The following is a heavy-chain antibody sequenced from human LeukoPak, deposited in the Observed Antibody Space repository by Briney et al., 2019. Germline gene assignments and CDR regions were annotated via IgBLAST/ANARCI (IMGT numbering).Heavy chain of an antibody. J-gene: IGHJ4*02. Sequence: SETLSLTCTVSGGSISSSSYYWGGIRQPPGEGLEWIGSIYYSGSTYYNPSLKSRVTISVDTSKNQFSLKLSSVTAADTAVYYCARDKGMVRGNFDYWGQGTLVTVSS. D-gene: IGHD3-10*01. CDR3: ARDKGMVRGNFDY. V-gene: IGHV4-39*07. CDR2: IYYSGST. CDR1: GGSISSSSYY.